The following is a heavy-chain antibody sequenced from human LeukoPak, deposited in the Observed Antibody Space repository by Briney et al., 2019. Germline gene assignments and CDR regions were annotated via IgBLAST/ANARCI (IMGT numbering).Heavy chain of an antibody. CDR3: AIRGGGGIGMGLLGSFDF. CDR2: IIPTFGTP. Sequence: SVKVSCKASGGTFSTTAISWVRQVPGQGLEWIGGIIPTFGTPNYAHNFQDRLTITADESTTTVFMELSALRSEDTAVYYCAIRGGGGIGMGLLGSFDFRGQGALVTVSS. J-gene: IGHJ4*02. CDR1: GGTFSTTA. V-gene: IGHV1-69*13. D-gene: IGHD6-13*01.